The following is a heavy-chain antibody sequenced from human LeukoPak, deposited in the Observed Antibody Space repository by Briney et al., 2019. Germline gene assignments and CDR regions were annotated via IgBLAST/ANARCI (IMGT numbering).Heavy chain of an antibody. J-gene: IGHJ5*02. CDR1: DGSISSYY. Sequence: KPSETLSLTCTVSDGSISSYYWSWIRQHPGKRLEWIGYIYYSGSTNYNPSLKSRVTISVDTSKNQFSLKLSSVTAADTAVYYCAKGGRWLQFWFDPWGQGTLVTVSS. CDR3: AKGGRWLQFWFDP. V-gene: IGHV4-59*01. D-gene: IGHD5-24*01. CDR2: IYYSGST.